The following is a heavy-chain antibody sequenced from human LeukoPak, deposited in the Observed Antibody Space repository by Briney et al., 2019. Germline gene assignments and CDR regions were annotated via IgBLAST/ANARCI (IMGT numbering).Heavy chain of an antibody. Sequence: PGGSLRLSCAASGFTFSSYSMNWVRQAPGKGLEWVSYISSSSSTIYYADSVKGRFTISRDNAKNSLYLQMNSLRAEDTAVYYCARDAEDSSSWYDFDYWGQGTLVTVSS. V-gene: IGHV3-48*04. CDR1: GFTFSSYS. D-gene: IGHD6-13*01. CDR2: ISSSSSTI. CDR3: ARDAEDSSSWYDFDY. J-gene: IGHJ4*02.